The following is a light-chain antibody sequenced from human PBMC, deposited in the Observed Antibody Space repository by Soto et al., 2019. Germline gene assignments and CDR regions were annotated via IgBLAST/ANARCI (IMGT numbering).Light chain of an antibody. CDR1: SSNIGAGYD. V-gene: IGLV1-40*01. CDR2: GNS. J-gene: IGLJ2*01. CDR3: QYYDSSLSVV. Sequence: QSVLTQPTSVSGAPGQRVTISCTGSSSNIGAGYDVHWYQQLPGTAPKLLIYGNSNRPSGVPDRFSGSKSGTSASQAITGLQSEDESYYYCQYYDSSLSVVFGGGTKLTVL.